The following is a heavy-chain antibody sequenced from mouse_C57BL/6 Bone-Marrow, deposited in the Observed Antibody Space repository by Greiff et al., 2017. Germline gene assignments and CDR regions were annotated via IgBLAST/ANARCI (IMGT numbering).Heavy chain of an antibody. J-gene: IGHJ2*01. CDR3: TTITTVVATPCCFDY. D-gene: IGHD1-1*01. V-gene: IGHV1-55*01. CDR1: GYTFTSYW. Sequence: QVQLKQPGAELVKPGASVKMSCKASGYTFTSYWITWVKQRPGQGLEWIGDIYPGSGSTNYNEKFKSKVTLTVDTSSSTAYMQLSSLTSEDSAVYYCTTITTVVATPCCFDYWGQGTTLTVSS. CDR2: IYPGSGST.